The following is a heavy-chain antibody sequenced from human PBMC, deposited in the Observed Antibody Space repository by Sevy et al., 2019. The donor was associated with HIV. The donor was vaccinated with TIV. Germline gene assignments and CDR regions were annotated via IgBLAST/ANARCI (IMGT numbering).Heavy chain of an antibody. V-gene: IGHV1-69*13. D-gene: IGHD2-21*01. CDR1: GGTFSSYY. J-gene: IGHJ6*02. CDR2: IIPMFGTS. CDR3: ARGGGAVDHGMDV. Sequence: ASVKVSCKASGGTFSSYYINWVRQAPGQGLEWMGQIIPMFGTSIYAHNFQGRVTITADESTSTAYMDLSSLRYEDTAVYYCARGGGAVDHGMDVWGQGTTVTVSS.